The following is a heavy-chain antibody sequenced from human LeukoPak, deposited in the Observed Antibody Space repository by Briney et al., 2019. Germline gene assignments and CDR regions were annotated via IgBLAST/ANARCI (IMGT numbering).Heavy chain of an antibody. CDR3: ATSSSWNRGGAFDI. D-gene: IGHD6-13*01. CDR1: GGSISSYY. J-gene: IGHJ3*02. V-gene: IGHV4-59*01. Sequence: SETLSLTCTVYGGSISSYYWSWIRQPPGKGLEWIGYIYYSGSTNYNPSLKSRVTISVDTSKNQFSLKLSSVTAADTAVYYCATSSSWNRGGAFDIWGQGTMVTVSS. CDR2: IYYSGST.